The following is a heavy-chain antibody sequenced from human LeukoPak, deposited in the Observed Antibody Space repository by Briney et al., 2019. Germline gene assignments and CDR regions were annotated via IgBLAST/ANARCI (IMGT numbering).Heavy chain of an antibody. CDR3: ARSSPGYSYGEGYFDL. CDR1: GGSFSGYY. J-gene: IGHJ2*01. Sequence: SETLSLTCAVYGGSFSGYYWSWIRQPPGEGLEWIGEINHRGSTNYNPSLKSRVTISVDTSKNQFSLKLSSVTAADTAVYYCARSSPGYSYGEGYFDLWGRGTLVTVSS. D-gene: IGHD5-18*01. CDR2: INHRGST. V-gene: IGHV4-34*01.